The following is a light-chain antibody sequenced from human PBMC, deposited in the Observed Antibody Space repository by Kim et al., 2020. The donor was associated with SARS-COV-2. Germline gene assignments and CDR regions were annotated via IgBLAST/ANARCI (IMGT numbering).Light chain of an antibody. CDR1: ENVATN. J-gene: IGKJ4*01. CDR3: QQYNRWPT. CDR2: FAV. V-gene: IGKV3-15*01. Sequence: EVVMTQSPATLSVSPGERATLSCRASENVATNLAWYQAKPGQPPRLLIYFAVTRATGVPARFSGSGSGTDFTLTISSLHSEDFAVYYCQQYNRWPTFGGGTKLEIK.